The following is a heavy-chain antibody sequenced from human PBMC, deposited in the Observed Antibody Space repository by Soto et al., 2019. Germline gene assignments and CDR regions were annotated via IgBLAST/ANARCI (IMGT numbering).Heavy chain of an antibody. J-gene: IGHJ5*02. V-gene: IGHV1-69*02. CDR2: IIPILGIA. CDR3: ARRWSFLGRDGCKYWFDP. D-gene: IGHD3-3*01. Sequence: QVQLVQSGAEVKKPGSSVKVSCKASGGTFSSYTISWVRQAPGQGLEWMGRIIPILGIANYAQKFQGRVTFTADKSTSTAYRELNSMRSEDTTVYYCARRWSFLGRDGCKYWFDPWGQGTLVTVSS. CDR1: GGTFSSYT.